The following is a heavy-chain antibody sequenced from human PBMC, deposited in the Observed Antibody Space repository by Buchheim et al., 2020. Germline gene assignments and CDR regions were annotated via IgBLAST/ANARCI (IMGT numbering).Heavy chain of an antibody. Sequence: QVQLVESGGGVVQPGRSLRLSCAASGFTFSSYAMHWVRQAPGKGLEWVAVISYDGSNKYYADSVKGRFTISRDNSKNTLYLQMNSLRAEDTAVYYCARVYGDPNYYYYYGMDVWGQGTT. CDR3: ARVYGDPNYYYYYGMDV. V-gene: IGHV3-30-3*01. CDR2: ISYDGSNK. D-gene: IGHD3-10*02. J-gene: IGHJ6*02. CDR1: GFTFSSYA.